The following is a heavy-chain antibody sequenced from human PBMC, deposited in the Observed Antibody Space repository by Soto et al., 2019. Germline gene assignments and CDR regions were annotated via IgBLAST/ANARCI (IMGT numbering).Heavy chain of an antibody. V-gene: IGHV3-48*02. J-gene: IGHJ4*02. CDR2: ITSYSSTI. CDR3: ARGGRPFDY. Sequence: GGSLRLSCSASGFTFSTYSMTWVRQAPGKGLEWVSYITSYSSTIYYADSVKGRFTISRDNAKNSLYLQMDSLRDEDTAVYYCARGGRPFDYWGQGTLVTVSS. CDR1: GFTFSTYS.